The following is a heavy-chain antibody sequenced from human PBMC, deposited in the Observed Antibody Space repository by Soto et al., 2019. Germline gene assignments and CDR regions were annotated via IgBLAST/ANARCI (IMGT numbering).Heavy chain of an antibody. CDR1: GGTFSSYA. Sequence: ASVKVSCKASGGTFSSYAISWVRQAPGQGLEWMGGIIPIFGTANYAQKFQGRVTITADESTSTAYMEPSSLRSEDTAVYYCARNSSEAVDGLDQWGQVTMVPVYS. CDR2: IIPIFGTA. D-gene: IGHD6-25*01. CDR3: ARNSSEAVDGLDQ. J-gene: IGHJ5*02. V-gene: IGHV1-69*13.